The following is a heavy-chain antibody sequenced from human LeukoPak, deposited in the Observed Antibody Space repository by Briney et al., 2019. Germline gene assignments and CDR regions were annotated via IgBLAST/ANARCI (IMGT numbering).Heavy chain of an antibody. CDR2: ISTSSRYI. Sequence: PGGSLRLSCAASGFTLSNYDMNWVRQAPGKGLEWVSSISTSSRYIYYKDSVRGRFTISREDAKNSLYLEMNSLRAEDTAVYYCARADCSSSTCYLRRSWFDPWGQGTLVTVSS. CDR3: ARADCSSSTCYLRRSWFDP. V-gene: IGHV3-21*01. J-gene: IGHJ5*02. CDR1: GFTLSNYD. D-gene: IGHD2-2*01.